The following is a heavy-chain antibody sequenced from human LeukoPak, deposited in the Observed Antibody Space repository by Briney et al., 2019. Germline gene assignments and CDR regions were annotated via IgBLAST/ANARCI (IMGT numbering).Heavy chain of an antibody. Sequence: GGSLRLSCAASGFTFSSYAMHWVRQAPGKGLEWVAVISYDGSNKYYADSVKGRFTISRDNSKNTLYLQMNSLRAEDTAVYYCARVAEASPQQVWWELLLYFDYWGQGTLVTVSS. CDR1: GFTFSSYA. J-gene: IGHJ4*02. V-gene: IGHV3-30*01. CDR2: ISYDGSNK. CDR3: ARVAEASPQQVWWELLLYFDY. D-gene: IGHD1-26*01.